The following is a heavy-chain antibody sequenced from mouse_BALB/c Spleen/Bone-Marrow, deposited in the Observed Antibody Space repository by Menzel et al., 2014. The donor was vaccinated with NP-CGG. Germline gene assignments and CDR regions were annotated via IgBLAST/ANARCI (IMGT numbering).Heavy chain of an antibody. V-gene: IGHV2-6-7*01. CDR3: ARVGYGNYSYYLDY. CDR1: GFSLIGYG. Sequence: VKVVESGPGLVAPSQSLSITCTVSGFSLIGYGLNWVRQPPGKGLEWLGIIWGDRNTDYNSALKSRLSISKDNSKSQVFLKMNSLQTDDTARYFCARVGYGNYSYYLDYWGQGTTLTVSS. D-gene: IGHD2-1*01. J-gene: IGHJ2*01. CDR2: IWGDRNT.